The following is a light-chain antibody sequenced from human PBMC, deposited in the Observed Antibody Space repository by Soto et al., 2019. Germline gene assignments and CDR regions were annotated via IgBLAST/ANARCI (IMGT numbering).Light chain of an antibody. CDR2: GAS. Sequence: EIVLTQSPGTLSLSPGERATLSCRASQSVSSNNLAWYQQRPGQAPRVVIYGASTRATGIPESFSGSGSGTEFALTISRLDHEHFEVYYCQQYGRSPFNCGGWTKVHIK. CDR1: QSVSSNN. J-gene: IGKJ3*01. CDR3: QQYGRSPFN. V-gene: IGKV3-20*01.